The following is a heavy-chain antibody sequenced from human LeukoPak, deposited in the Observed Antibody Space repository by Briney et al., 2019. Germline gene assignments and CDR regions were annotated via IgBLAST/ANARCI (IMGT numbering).Heavy chain of an antibody. Sequence: KPGGSLRLSCAAYGFTFSSYSMNWVRQAPGKGLEWVSSISSSSSYIYYADSVKGRFTISRDNAKNSLYLQMNSLRAEDTAVYYCARYREGLLWFGELLWGFDYWGQGTLVTVSS. CDR3: ARYREGLLWFGELLWGFDY. CDR1: GFTFSSYS. V-gene: IGHV3-21*01. CDR2: ISSSSSYI. D-gene: IGHD3-10*01. J-gene: IGHJ4*02.